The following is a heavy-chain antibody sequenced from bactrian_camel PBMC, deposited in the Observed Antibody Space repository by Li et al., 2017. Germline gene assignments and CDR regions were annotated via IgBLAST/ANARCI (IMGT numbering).Heavy chain of an antibody. CDR3: VRVPPRSWVPHEYKY. CDR2: INSRGSLT. J-gene: IGHJ4*01. Sequence: VQLVESGGGSVQAGGSLGLSCAGSGFRHSVCGMGWYRQAPGKGLEWVSGINSRGSLTDYAELLKGRFTVSRDNAKNTVYLQMDSLIPEDTAVYYCVRVPPRSWVPHEYKYWGQGTQVTVS. D-gene: IGHD6*01. CDR1: GFRHSVCG. V-gene: IGHV3S40*01.